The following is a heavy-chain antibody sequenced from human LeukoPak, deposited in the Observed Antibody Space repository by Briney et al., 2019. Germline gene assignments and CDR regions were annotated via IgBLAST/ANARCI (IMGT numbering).Heavy chain of an antibody. Sequence: KTGGSLRLSCAASGFTFSDYYMSWIRQAPGKGLEWVSYISSSGSTIYYADSVKGRFTISRDNSKNTLYLQMNSLRAEDTAVYYCAKDRAISYYGSGRKWERNYFDYWGQGTLVTVSS. D-gene: IGHD3-10*01. J-gene: IGHJ4*02. CDR3: AKDRAISYYGSGRKWERNYFDY. CDR2: ISSSGSTI. V-gene: IGHV3-11*04. CDR1: GFTFSDYY.